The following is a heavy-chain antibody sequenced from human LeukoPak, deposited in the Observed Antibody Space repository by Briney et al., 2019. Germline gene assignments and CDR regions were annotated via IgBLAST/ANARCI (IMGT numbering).Heavy chain of an antibody. CDR1: GSISGYY. V-gene: IGHV4-4*09. CDR2: IYTSGST. Sequence: SETLSLTCTVSGSISGYYRSWIRQPPGKGLEGIGDIYTSGSTNYNPSLESRVTISVDTSKNQFSLDLSSVTAADTAVYYCARQKCTSTSCLTKNAFDIWGQGTMVTVSS. CDR3: ARQKCTSTSCLTKNAFDI. D-gene: IGHD2-2*01. J-gene: IGHJ3*02.